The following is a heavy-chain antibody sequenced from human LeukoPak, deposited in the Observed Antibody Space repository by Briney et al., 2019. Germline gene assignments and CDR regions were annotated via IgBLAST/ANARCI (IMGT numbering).Heavy chain of an antibody. Sequence: QPGGSLRLSCAASGFTFRSYWMSWVRQAPGKGLEWVANIKQDGSEKYYVDSVKGRFTISRDNAKNSLYLQMNSLRAEDTAVYYCAREVGLAARQTEDYWGQGTLVTVSS. V-gene: IGHV3-7*01. CDR2: IKQDGSEK. D-gene: IGHD6-6*01. J-gene: IGHJ4*02. CDR1: GFTFRSYW. CDR3: AREVGLAARQTEDY.